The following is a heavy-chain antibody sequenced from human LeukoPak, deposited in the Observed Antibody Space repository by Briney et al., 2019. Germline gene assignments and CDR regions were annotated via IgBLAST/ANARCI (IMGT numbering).Heavy chain of an antibody. CDR1: GGSISSYY. CDR2: IYYSGST. J-gene: IGHJ4*02. Sequence: SETLSLTCTVPGGSISSYYWSWIRQPPGKGLEWIGYIYYSGSTNYNPSLKSRVTISVDTSKNQFSLKLSSVTAADTAVYYCARGGYSYGYELDYWGQGTLVTVSS. D-gene: IGHD5-18*01. CDR3: ARGGYSYGYELDY. V-gene: IGHV4-59*01.